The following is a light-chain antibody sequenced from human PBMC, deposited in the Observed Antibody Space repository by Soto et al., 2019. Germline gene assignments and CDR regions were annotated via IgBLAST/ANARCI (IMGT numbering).Light chain of an antibody. Sequence: QSALTQPASMSGSPGQSITISCAGTSSDVGGYNFVSWYQHHPGKVPKLMIYDVSNRPSGVSNRFSGSKSGNTASLTISGLQAEDEADYYCSSYTSSSTLVFGGGTKLTVL. CDR2: DVS. V-gene: IGLV2-14*03. CDR3: SSYTSSSTLV. J-gene: IGLJ2*01. CDR1: SSDVGGYNF.